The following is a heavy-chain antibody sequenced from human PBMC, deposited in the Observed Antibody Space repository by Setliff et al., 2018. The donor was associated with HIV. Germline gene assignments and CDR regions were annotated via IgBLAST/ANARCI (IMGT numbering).Heavy chain of an antibody. D-gene: IGHD3-3*01. CDR2: ISYSGRT. CDR1: GGSISSSNYY. Sequence: SETLSLTCSVSGGSISSSNYYWGWIRQPPGKGLQWIGSISYSGRTYYNPSLKSRVTISLDTSRNQFSLKLTSMTAADTSVYYCACRYYDLWSNYYTGIPYWGQGTLVTVSS. J-gene: IGHJ4*02. V-gene: IGHV4-39*07. CDR3: ACRYYDLWSNYYTGIPY.